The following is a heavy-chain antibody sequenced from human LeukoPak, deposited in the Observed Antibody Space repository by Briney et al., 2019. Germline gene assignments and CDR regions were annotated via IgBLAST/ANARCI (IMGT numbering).Heavy chain of an antibody. CDR1: GYTFTSYF. J-gene: IGHJ6*02. V-gene: IGHV1-18*01. Sequence: ASVRVSCKATGYTFTSYFISWVRQAPGQGLEWVGWISTYNGNANYAQKFLDRVTMTTVTATSTAYMELRSLRSDDTAVFYCVRANYYSGMDVWGQGTPVTVSS. CDR2: ISTYNGNA. CDR3: VRANYYSGMDV.